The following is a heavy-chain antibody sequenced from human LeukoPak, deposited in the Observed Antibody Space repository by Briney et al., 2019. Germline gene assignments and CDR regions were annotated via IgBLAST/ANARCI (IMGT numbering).Heavy chain of an antibody. CDR1: GGSFSGYY. J-gene: IGHJ4*02. Sequence: SETLSLTCAVYGGSFSGYYWSWIRQPPGKGLEWIGEINHSGSTNYNPSLKSRVTISVDTSKNQFSLKLSSVTAADTAVYYCARAARPTSDTSGSYWYYLDCWGQGILVTVSS. D-gene: IGHD3-22*01. V-gene: IGHV4-34*01. CDR2: INHSGST. CDR3: ARAARPTSDTSGSYWYYLDC.